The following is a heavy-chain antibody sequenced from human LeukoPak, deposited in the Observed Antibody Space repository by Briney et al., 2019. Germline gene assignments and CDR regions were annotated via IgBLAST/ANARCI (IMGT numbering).Heavy chain of an antibody. Sequence: GGSLRLSCAASGFTFSNAWMSWVRQAPGKRLEWVGRIKSKTDGATTEYAAPVKGLFTISRDDSKNTLYLQMNSLKTEDTAVYYCTTGLYDYDSGSYSFPWGQGTQVTVSS. CDR2: IKSKTDGATT. CDR3: TTGLYDYDSGSYSFP. J-gene: IGHJ5*02. D-gene: IGHD3-10*01. V-gene: IGHV3-15*01. CDR1: GFTFSNAW.